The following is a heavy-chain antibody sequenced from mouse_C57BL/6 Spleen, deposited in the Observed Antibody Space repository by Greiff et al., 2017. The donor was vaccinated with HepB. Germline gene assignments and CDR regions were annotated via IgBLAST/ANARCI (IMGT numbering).Heavy chain of an antibody. CDR3: ARQGLTGTTWFAY. D-gene: IGHD4-1*01. V-gene: IGHV5-6*01. Sequence: VKLVESGGDLVKPGGSLKLSCAASGFTFSSYGMSWVRQTPDKRLEWVATISSGGSYTYYPDSVKGRFTISRDNAKNTLYLQMSSLKSEDTAMYYCARQGLTGTTWFAYWGQGTLVTVSA. J-gene: IGHJ3*01. CDR1: GFTFSSYG. CDR2: ISSGGSYT.